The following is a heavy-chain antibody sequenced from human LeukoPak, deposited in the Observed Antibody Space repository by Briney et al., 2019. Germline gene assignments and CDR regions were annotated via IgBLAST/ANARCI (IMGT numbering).Heavy chain of an antibody. D-gene: IGHD5-12*01. J-gene: IGHJ6*02. CDR3: ASDMAKTSGYDRAYYYYYGMDV. V-gene: IGHV4-39*01. CDR2: IYYSGST. CDR1: GGSISSSSYY. Sequence: PSETLSLTCTVSGGSISSSSYYWGWIRQPPGKGLEWIWSIYYSGSTYYNPSLKSRVTISVDTSKNQFSLKLSSVTAADTAVYYCASDMAKTSGYDRAYYYYYGMDVWGQGTTVTVSS.